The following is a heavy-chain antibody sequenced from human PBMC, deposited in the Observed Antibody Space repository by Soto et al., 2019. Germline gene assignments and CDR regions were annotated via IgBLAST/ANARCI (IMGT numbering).Heavy chain of an antibody. CDR2: INHSGST. V-gene: IGHV4-34*01. D-gene: IGHD3-10*01. Sequence: PXGTLSLTGAVYGGSFSDYYWSWIRQPPGKGLEWSGEINHSGSTNYNPSLKSRVTISVDTSKNQFSLKLSSVTAADTAVYYCARVVKVVRGVIIGSYYYYGMDVWGQGTTVTVSS. J-gene: IGHJ6*02. CDR3: ARVVKVVRGVIIGSYYYYGMDV. CDR1: GGSFSDYY.